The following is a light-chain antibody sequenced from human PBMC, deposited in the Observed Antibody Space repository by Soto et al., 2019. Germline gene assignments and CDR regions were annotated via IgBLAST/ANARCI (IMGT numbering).Light chain of an antibody. Sequence: QLVLTQPPSVSGDPGQRVTISCTGTSSNIGAGFDVHWYQQFPGTAPKLLIYDNSNRPSGVPDRFSGFKSDTSASLVITGLQAEDEAAYYCQCQDSSLSDVVFGGGTKVTVL. CDR3: QCQDSSLSDVV. V-gene: IGLV1-40*01. CDR1: SSNIGAGFD. J-gene: IGLJ2*01. CDR2: DNS.